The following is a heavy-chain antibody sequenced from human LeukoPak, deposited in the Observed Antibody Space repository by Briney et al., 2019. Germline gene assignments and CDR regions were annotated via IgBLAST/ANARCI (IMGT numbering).Heavy chain of an antibody. D-gene: IGHD6-13*01. CDR3: ARNSRGSSSWYVLWDY. Sequence: SETLSLTCTVSGGSIGSYYWSWIRQPAGKGLEWIGRIYTSGSTNYNPSLKSRVTMSVDTSKNQFSLKLTSVTAADTAVYYCARNSRGSSSWYVLWDYWGQGTLVTVSS. CDR1: GGSIGSYY. V-gene: IGHV4-4*07. CDR2: IYTSGST. J-gene: IGHJ4*02.